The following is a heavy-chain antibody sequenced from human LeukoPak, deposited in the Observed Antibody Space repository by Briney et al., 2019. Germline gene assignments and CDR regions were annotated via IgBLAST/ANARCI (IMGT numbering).Heavy chain of an antibody. CDR2: ISGSGGST. V-gene: IGHV3-23*01. CDR1: GFTFSSYA. CDR3: AKVVSGGKLERLVEYYFDY. D-gene: IGHD1-1*01. Sequence: GGSLRLSCAASGFTFSSYAMSWVRQAPGKGLEWVSAISGSGGSTYYADFVKGRFTISRDNSKNTLYLQMNSLRAEDTAVYYCAKVVSGGKLERLVEYYFDYWGQGTLVTVSS. J-gene: IGHJ4*02.